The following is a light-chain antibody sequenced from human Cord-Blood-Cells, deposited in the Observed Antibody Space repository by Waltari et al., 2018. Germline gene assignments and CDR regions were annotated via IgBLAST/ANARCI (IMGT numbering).Light chain of an antibody. CDR3: QQYYSYPIT. V-gene: IGKV1-8*01. CDR1: QGISSY. Sequence: IRMTQSPSSFSASTGDRVTITCRASQGISSYLAWYQQKQGKAPKLLIYAASTLQSGVPSRFSGSGSGTDFTLTISCLQSEDFATYYCQQYYSYPITFGQGTRLEIK. CDR2: AAS. J-gene: IGKJ5*01.